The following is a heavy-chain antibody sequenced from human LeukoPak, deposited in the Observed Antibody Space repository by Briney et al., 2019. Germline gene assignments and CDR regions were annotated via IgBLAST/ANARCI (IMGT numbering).Heavy chain of an antibody. CDR3: ARGGVEIVVVTRSYYYYGMDV. Sequence: ASVKVSCKASGGTFSSYAISWVRQAPGQGLEWMGGIIPIFGTANYAQKFQGRVTITADESTSTAYMELSSLRSEDTAVYHCARGGVEIVVVTRSYYYYGMDVWGQGTTVTVSS. V-gene: IGHV1-69*13. J-gene: IGHJ6*02. CDR1: GGTFSSYA. CDR2: IIPIFGTA. D-gene: IGHD2-21*02.